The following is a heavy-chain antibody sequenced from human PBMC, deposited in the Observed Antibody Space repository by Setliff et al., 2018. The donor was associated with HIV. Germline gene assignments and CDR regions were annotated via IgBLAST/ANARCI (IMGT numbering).Heavy chain of an antibody. D-gene: IGHD7-27*01. J-gene: IGHJ2*01. CDR3: ARDQRLPGVQPPYWYLDL. CDR2: ISQSGSA. CDR1: GGSLTASY. Sequence: SETLSLTCAVYGGSLTASYYNWFRQPPGKGLEWIGDISQSGSASYNSSLKSRVTMSVDQSKNQFSLTLTSMTAADTAVYFCARDQRLPGVQPPYWYLDLWGRGTLVTVSS. V-gene: IGHV4-34*01.